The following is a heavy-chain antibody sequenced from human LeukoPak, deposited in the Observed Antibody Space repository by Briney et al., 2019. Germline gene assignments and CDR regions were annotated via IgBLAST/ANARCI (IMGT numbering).Heavy chain of an antibody. Sequence: GGSLRLSCAASGFTVSSNYKSWVRQAPGKGLEWVSVIYSGGSTYYADSVKGRFTISRHNSKNTLYLQMNSLRAEDTAVYYCASDSGSYYNDAFDIWGLGTIVSVSS. CDR2: IYSGGST. CDR1: GFTVSSNY. D-gene: IGHD3-10*01. V-gene: IGHV3-53*04. CDR3: ASDSGSYYNDAFDI. J-gene: IGHJ3*02.